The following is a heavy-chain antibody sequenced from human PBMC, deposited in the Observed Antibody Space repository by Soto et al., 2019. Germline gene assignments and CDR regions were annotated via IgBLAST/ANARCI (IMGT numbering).Heavy chain of an antibody. Sequence: QMQLVESGGGVVQPGKSLRLSCAASGFTFSRYGMHWVRQAPGKGLEWVAVIWYDGSNKYYADSVKGRFTISRDNSKNTLYLQMNSLRAEDTAVYYCARFSSSWYGKIDYWGQGSLVPVSS. V-gene: IGHV3-33*01. J-gene: IGHJ4*02. CDR3: ARFSSSWYGKIDY. D-gene: IGHD6-13*01. CDR1: GFTFSRYG. CDR2: IWYDGSNK.